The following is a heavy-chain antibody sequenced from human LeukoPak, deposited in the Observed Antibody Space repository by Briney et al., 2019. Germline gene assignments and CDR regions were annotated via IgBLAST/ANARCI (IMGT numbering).Heavy chain of an antibody. CDR1: GFTVSNNY. CDR3: ARGFAPAYNFGVFDY. Sequence: AGSLTLSCAASGFTVSNNYMIWVRQAPRKGLEWVSLLHTGGETEYADSVKGRFTMSRDTSQNTVSLHMNSLRAEDTAVYYCARGFAPAYNFGVFDYWGQGTLVTVS. V-gene: IGHV3-53*01. CDR2: LHTGGET. D-gene: IGHD5-24*01. J-gene: IGHJ4*02.